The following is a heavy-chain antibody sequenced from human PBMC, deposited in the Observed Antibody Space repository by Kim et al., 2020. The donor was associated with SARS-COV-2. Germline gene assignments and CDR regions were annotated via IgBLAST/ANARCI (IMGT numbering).Heavy chain of an antibody. D-gene: IGHD6-19*01. V-gene: IGHV3-11*05. Sequence: SVKGRFTIARDNAKNSLYLQMNSLRAEDTAVYYCARDRGIAVAGTNYYYYGMDVWGQGTTVTVSS. CDR3: ARDRGIAVAGTNYYYYGMDV. J-gene: IGHJ6*02.